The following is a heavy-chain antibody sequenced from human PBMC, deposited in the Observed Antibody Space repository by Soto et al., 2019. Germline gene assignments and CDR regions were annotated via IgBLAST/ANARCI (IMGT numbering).Heavy chain of an antibody. J-gene: IGHJ6*02. V-gene: IGHV4-39*01. CDR2: IYYSGST. Sequence: XATLSLTCTVSGGSISSSSYYWGWIRQPPGKGLEWIGSIYYSGSTYYNPSLKSRVTISVDTSKNQFSLKLSSVTAADTAVYYCARQTLKTTDYYYYYGMDVWGQGTTVTVSS. CDR1: GGSISSSSYY. CDR3: ARQTLKTTDYYYYYGMDV. D-gene: IGHD1-1*01.